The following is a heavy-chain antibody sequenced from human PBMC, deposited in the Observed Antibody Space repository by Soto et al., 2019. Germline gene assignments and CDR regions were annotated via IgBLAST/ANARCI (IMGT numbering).Heavy chain of an antibody. J-gene: IGHJ4*02. CDR1: GFTFSSYS. CDR2: ISSSSTYI. V-gene: IGHV3-21*01. D-gene: IGHD3-10*01. Sequence: EVQLVESGGDLVKPGGSLRLSCADSGFTFSSYSMNWVRQAPGKGLEWVSSISSSSTYIYYADSVKGRFTISRDNAKNSLYWKRNHLSAEDRAVYYCARGDREFTRHLDYWAQGTLVPVPS. CDR3: ARGDREFTRHLDY.